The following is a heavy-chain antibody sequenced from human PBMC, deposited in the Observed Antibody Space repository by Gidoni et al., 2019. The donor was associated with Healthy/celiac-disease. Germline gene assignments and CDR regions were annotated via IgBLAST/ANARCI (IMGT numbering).Heavy chain of an antibody. CDR2: MNHNSGNT. CDR1: GYSFTSYD. J-gene: IGHJ3*02. Sequence: QVQLVQSGAEVKKPGASVKVSCKASGYSFTSYDINWVRQATGQGLEWMGWMNHNSGNTGYAQKFQGRVTMTRNTSISTAYMELSSLRSEDTAVYYCARPDPDSSGYYWGAFDIWGQGTMVTVSS. D-gene: IGHD3-22*01. CDR3: ARPDPDSSGYYWGAFDI. V-gene: IGHV1-8*02.